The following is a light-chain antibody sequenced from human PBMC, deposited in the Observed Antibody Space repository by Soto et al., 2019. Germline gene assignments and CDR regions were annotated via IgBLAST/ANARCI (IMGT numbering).Light chain of an antibody. CDR3: QQYGSSPLT. Sequence: EIALARRPGTVCRSPWAPSTLKCRASESVSDNYLAWYQQRSGQAPRLVIYGASSRASAVPDRFSGSGSGADFTLLLCRLEPEDFAVYYGQQYGSSPLTFGGGTKVDIK. CDR1: ESVSDNY. J-gene: IGKJ4*01. CDR2: GAS. V-gene: IGKV3-20*01.